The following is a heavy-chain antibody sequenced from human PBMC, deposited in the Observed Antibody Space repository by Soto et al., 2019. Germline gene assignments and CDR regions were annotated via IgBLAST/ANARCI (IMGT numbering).Heavy chain of an antibody. D-gene: IGHD6-13*01. CDR2: MYSSGST. V-gene: IGHV4-31*03. J-gene: IGHJ4*02. CDR3: ARDRTGYSSSWFDY. Sequence: QVQLQESGPGLVKPSQTLSLTCTVSGGSISSGGYYWSWIRQHPGKALDWIGHMYSSGSTYYNPSLKIRVALSVDPSKNRFSLKLSYVTAADTAVYYCARDRTGYSSSWFDYWGQGTLVTVSS. CDR1: GGSISSGGYY.